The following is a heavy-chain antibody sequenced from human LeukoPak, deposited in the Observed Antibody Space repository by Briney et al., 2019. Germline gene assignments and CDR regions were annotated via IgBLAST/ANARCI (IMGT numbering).Heavy chain of an antibody. CDR1: GFTFSSYE. V-gene: IGHV3-48*03. D-gene: IGHD3-16*01. Sequence: GGSLRLSCAASGFTFSSYEMNWVRQAPGKGLEWVSYISSSGSTLYYADSVKGRFTISRDNAKNSLYPQMNSLRAEDTAVYYCAREGSGGLGWGSGEFDYWGQGTLVTVSS. J-gene: IGHJ4*02. CDR2: ISSSGSTL. CDR3: AREGSGGLGWGSGEFDY.